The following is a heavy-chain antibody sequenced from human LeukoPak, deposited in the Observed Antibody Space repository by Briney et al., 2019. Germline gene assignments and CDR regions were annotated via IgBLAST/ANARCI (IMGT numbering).Heavy chain of an antibody. D-gene: IGHD3-10*01. CDR3: AREVQGSYGMDV. CDR2: IYYSGST. V-gene: IGHV4-31*03. CDR1: GGSISSGGYY. J-gene: IGHJ6*02. Sequence: SQTLSLTCTVSGGSISSGGYYWSWIRQHPGKGLEWIGYIYYSGSTYYNPSLKSRVTISVDTSKNQFSLKLSSVTAADTAVYYCAREVQGSYGMDVWGQGTTVTVSS.